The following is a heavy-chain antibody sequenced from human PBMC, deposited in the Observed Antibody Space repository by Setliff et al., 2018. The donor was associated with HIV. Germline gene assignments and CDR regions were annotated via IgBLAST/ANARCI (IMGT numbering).Heavy chain of an antibody. Sequence: SETLSLTCTVSGVSISSSSYYWGWIRQPPGKGLEWIGSIYYSGSTYYNPSLKSRVTISVDTSKNQFSLKLSSVTAADTAVYYCAYYRKAERWLQLGGNFDYWGQGTLVTVSS. D-gene: IGHD5-12*01. CDR3: AYYRKAERWLQLGGNFDY. CDR2: IYYSGST. J-gene: IGHJ4*02. CDR1: GVSISSSSYY. V-gene: IGHV4-39*01.